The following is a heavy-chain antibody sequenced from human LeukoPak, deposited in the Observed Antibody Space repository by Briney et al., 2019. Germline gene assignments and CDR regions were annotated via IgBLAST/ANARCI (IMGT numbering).Heavy chain of an antibody. V-gene: IGHV4-59*01. CDR1: GGSISSYY. CDR3: ARVSIGDDAFDI. Sequence: ETLPLTCTVSGGSISSYYWSWIRQPPGKGLEWIGYIYYSGSTNYNPSLKSRVTISVDTSKNQFSLKLSSVTAADTAVYYCARVSIGDDAFDIWGQGTMVTVSS. CDR2: IYYSGST. J-gene: IGHJ3*02. D-gene: IGHD2-21*01.